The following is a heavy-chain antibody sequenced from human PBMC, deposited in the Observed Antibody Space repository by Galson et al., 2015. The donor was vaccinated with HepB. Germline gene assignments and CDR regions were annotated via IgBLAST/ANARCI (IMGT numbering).Heavy chain of an antibody. J-gene: IGHJ4*02. CDR2: IRSKTYGGTT. D-gene: IGHD2-15*01. Sequence: SLRLSCAASGFTFGDYAMSWFRQAPGKGLEWVGFIRSKTYGGTTEHAAAVKGRFNVSRDASKSIAYLQMSSLRTGDTAVYYCAREEDCSGTSCHSVWGQGTLVTVSS. CDR1: GFTFGDYA. V-gene: IGHV3-49*03. CDR3: AREEDCSGTSCHSV.